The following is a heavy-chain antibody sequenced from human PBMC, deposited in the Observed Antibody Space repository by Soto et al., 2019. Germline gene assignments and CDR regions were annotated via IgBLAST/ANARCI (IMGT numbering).Heavy chain of an antibody. D-gene: IGHD6-13*01. Sequence: GGSLRLSCAASGFTFNTYTMNWVRQAPGKGLEWVSAISGSGGSTYYADSVKGRFTISRDNSKNTLYLQMNSLRAEDTAVYYCARGDDSSSWYGIHYWGQGTLVTVSS. CDR3: ARGDDSSSWYGIHY. V-gene: IGHV3-23*01. CDR2: ISGSGGST. J-gene: IGHJ4*02. CDR1: GFTFNTYT.